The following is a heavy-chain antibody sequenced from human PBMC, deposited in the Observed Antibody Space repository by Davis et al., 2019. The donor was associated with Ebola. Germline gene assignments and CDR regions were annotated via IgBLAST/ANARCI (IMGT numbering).Heavy chain of an antibody. J-gene: IGHJ6*02. D-gene: IGHD4-11*01. Sequence: GGSLRLSCAASGFTFSSYEMNWVRQAPGKGLEWVSDISSSGSTIDYADSVKGRFTISRDNAKNSLYLQMNSLRAEDTAVYYCARDMFDSNYFFVGGTLYSYYYGLGVWGPGTTVTVSS. V-gene: IGHV3-48*03. CDR3: ARDMFDSNYFFVGGTLYSYYYGLGV. CDR1: GFTFSSYE. CDR2: ISSSGSTI.